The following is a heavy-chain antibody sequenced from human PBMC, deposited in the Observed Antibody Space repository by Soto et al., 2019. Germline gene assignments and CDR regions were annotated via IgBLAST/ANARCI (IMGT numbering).Heavy chain of an antibody. CDR2: INPNSGGT. Sequence: ASVKVSCKASGYTFTGYYMHWVRQAPGQGLEWMGWINPNSGGTNYAQKFQGWVTMTRDTSISTAYMELSSLRSEDTAVYYCARTWAVAGTGFYFDYWGQGTLVTVSS. D-gene: IGHD6-19*01. CDR1: GYTFTGYY. CDR3: ARTWAVAGTGFYFDY. J-gene: IGHJ4*02. V-gene: IGHV1-2*04.